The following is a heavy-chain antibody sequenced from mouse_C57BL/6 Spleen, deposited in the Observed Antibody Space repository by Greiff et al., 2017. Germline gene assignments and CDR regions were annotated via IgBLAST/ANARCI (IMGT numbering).Heavy chain of an antibody. CDR1: GFSLTSYG. V-gene: IGHV2-6*01. J-gene: IGHJ3*01. D-gene: IGHD1-1*01. Sequence: VQRVESGPGLVAPSQSLSITCTVSGFSLTSYGVDWVRQSPGKGLEWLGVIWGVGSTNYNSALKSRLSISKDNSKSQVFLKMNSLQTDDTAMYYCARSYYYGSSGGFAYWGQGTLVTVSA. CDR2: IWGVGST. CDR3: ARSYYYGSSGGFAY.